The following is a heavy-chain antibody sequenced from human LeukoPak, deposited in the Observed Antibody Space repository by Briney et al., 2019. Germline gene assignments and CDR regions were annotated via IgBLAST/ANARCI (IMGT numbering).Heavy chain of an antibody. Sequence: ASVKVSCKASGYTFTGYYMHWVRQAPGQGLEWMGRINPNSGGTNYAQKFQGRVTMTRDTSISTAYMELSRLRSDDTAVYYCARSGYSYADYYYYYYMDVWGKGTMVTVSS. CDR1: GYTFTGYY. CDR2: INPNSGGT. CDR3: ARSGYSYADYYYYYYMDV. V-gene: IGHV1-2*06. J-gene: IGHJ6*03. D-gene: IGHD5-18*01.